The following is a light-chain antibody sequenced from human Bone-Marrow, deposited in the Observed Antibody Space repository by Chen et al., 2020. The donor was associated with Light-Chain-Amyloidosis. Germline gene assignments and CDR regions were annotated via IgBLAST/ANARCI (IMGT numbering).Light chain of an antibody. CDR2: EDT. CDR3: CSYAGTPWL. J-gene: IGLJ3*02. CDR1: VTDVGSYTL. V-gene: IGLV2-23*01. Sequence: SALTQPASVSGSPGQSITISCTGTVTDVGSYTLVSWYQQYPGKAPKLLIYEDTKRPSGVSHRFSASKSGITASLTISGIQAEDEAVYYCCSYAGTPWLFGGGTYLTVL.